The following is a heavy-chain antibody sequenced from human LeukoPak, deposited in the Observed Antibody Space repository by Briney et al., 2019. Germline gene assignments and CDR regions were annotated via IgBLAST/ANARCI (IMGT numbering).Heavy chain of an antibody. CDR1: GFTFSSYG. V-gene: IGHV3-30*18. CDR3: AKETRGYSGYDLDY. D-gene: IGHD5-12*01. CDR2: ISYDGSNK. J-gene: IGHJ4*02. Sequence: GGSLRLSCAASGFTFSSYGMHWVRQAPGKGLEWVAVISYDGSNKYYADSVKGRFTISRDNSKNTLYLQMNSLRAEDTAVYYCAKETRGYSGYDLDYWGQGTLVTVSS.